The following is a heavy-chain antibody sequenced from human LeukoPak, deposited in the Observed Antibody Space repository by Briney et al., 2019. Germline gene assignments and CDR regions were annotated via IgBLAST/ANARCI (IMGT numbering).Heavy chain of an antibody. V-gene: IGHV4-59*02. Sequence: PSETLSLTCTVSGGSVTNSYWNWIRQSPGKGLEWIGYINYSGSTNYNPSLKSRVTISVDTSKNQFSLKLSSVTAADTAVYFCARDPLSTNDFDIWGQGTMVTVSS. J-gene: IGHJ3*02. D-gene: IGHD1-1*01. CDR3: ARDPLSTNDFDI. CDR2: INYSGST. CDR1: GGSVTNSY.